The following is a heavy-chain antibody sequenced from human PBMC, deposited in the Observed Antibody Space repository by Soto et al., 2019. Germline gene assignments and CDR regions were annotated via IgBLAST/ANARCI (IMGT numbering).Heavy chain of an antibody. Sequence: QVQLVQSGPEAKKPEASVKVSCKTSGYTFTSSGISWVRQAPGQGPEWMAWISGHNGVTNFARNLQDRGTLSMASSTTTAYMEVRSLSCADTAIYYCARDQGGYGIFDDWGQGTLVTASS. D-gene: IGHD5-12*01. V-gene: IGHV1-18*04. CDR1: GYTFTSSG. J-gene: IGHJ4*02. CDR3: ARDQGGYGIFDD. CDR2: ISGHNGVT.